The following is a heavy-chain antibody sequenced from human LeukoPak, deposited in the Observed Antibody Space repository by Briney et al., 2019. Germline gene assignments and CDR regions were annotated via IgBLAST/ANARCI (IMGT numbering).Heavy chain of an antibody. J-gene: IGHJ4*02. CDR2: ISGSGGST. CDR1: GFTFSDYS. Sequence: GGSLRLSCAASGFTFSDYSMNWVRQAPGKGLEWVSAISGSGGSTYYADSVKGRFTISRDNSKNTLYLQMNSLRAEDTAVYYCAKDSNYDILTGYPDPPDWGQGTLVTVSS. V-gene: IGHV3-23*01. CDR3: AKDSNYDILTGYPDPPD. D-gene: IGHD3-9*01.